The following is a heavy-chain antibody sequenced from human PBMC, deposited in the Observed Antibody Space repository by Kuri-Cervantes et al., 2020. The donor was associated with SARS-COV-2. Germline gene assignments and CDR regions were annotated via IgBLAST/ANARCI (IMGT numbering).Heavy chain of an antibody. CDR1: GFTFSSYA. J-gene: IGHJ4*02. CDR3: AGLAGPWELLREFDY. V-gene: IGHV3-30-3*01. Sequence: GESLKISCAASGFTFSSYAMHWVRQAPGKGLEWVAVISYDGSNKYYADSVKGRFTISRDNSKNTLYLQMNSLRAEDTAVYYCAGLAGPWELLREFDYWGQGTLVTVSS. CDR2: ISYDGSNK. D-gene: IGHD1-26*01.